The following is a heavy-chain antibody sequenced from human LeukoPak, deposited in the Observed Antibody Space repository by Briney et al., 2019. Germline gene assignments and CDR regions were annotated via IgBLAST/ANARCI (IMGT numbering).Heavy chain of an antibody. CDR1: GYTFTSYG. Sequence: ASVKVSCKASGYTFTSYGISWVRQAPGQGLEWMGWISAYNGNTNYAQKLQGRVTMTIDTSTSTAYMELRSLRSDDTAVYYCARDGSGYDYHYYYYMDVWGKGTTVTISS. CDR3: ARDGSGYDYHYYYYMDV. D-gene: IGHD5-12*01. J-gene: IGHJ6*03. CDR2: ISAYNGNT. V-gene: IGHV1-18*01.